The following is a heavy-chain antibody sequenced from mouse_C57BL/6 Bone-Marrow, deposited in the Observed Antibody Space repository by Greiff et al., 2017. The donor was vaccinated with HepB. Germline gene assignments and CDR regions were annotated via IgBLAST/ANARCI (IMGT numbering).Heavy chain of an antibody. V-gene: IGHV8-8*01. CDR2: IWWDDDK. J-gene: IGHJ4*01. Sequence: QVQLKESGPGILQPSQTLSLTCSFSGFSLSTFGMGVGWIRQPPGKGLEWLAHIWWDDDKYYNPVLKSRLTISKDTSKNQVFLKIANVDTADTATYYCARIKNYSTYCYYAMDYGGRGTAVTVSA. D-gene: IGHD2-5*01. CDR1: GFSLSTFGMG. CDR3: ARIKNYSTYCYYAMDY.